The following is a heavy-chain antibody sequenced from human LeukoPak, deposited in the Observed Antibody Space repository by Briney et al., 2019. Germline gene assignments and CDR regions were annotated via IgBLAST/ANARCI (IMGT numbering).Heavy chain of an antibody. CDR3: ASNDYSDY. V-gene: IGHV3-48*01. CDR1: GFTVSSYS. J-gene: IGHJ4*02. Sequence: GGSLRLSCAASGFTVSSYSMNWVRQAPGKGLEWVSYISSSSSTIYYADSVKGRFTISRDNAKNSLYLQMNSLRAEDTAVYYCASNDYSDYWGQGTLVTVSS. CDR2: ISSSSSTI.